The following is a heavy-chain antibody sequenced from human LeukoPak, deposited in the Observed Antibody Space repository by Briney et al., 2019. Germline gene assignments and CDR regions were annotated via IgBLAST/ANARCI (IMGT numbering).Heavy chain of an antibody. J-gene: IGHJ6*02. CDR2: IYHSGST. CDR3: ARDSGSYFPYYYYGMDV. Sequence: SQTLSLTCAVSGGSISSGGYSWSWFRRPPGKGLEWIGYIYHSGSTYYNPSLKSRVTISVDRSKNQFSLKLSSVTAADTAVYYCARDSGSYFPYYYYGMDVWGQGTTVTVSS. D-gene: IGHD1-26*01. V-gene: IGHV4-30-2*01. CDR1: GGSISSGGYS.